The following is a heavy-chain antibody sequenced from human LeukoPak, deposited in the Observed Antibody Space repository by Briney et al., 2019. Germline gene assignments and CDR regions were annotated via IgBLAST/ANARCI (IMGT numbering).Heavy chain of an antibody. D-gene: IGHD6-13*01. CDR2: MNPNSGNT. J-gene: IGHJ6*03. Sequence: ASAKVSCKASGYTFTSYDINWVRQATGQGLEWMGWMNPNSGNTGYAQKFQGRVTITRNTSISTAYMELSSLRSEDTAVYYCARVRSSWYLSYYYYYYYMDVWGKGTTVTVSS. CDR3: ARVRSSWYLSYYYYYYYMDV. CDR1: GYTFTSYD. V-gene: IGHV1-8*03.